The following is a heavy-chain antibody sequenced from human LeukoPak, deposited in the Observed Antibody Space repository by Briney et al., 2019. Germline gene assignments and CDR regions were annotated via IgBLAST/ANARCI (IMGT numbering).Heavy chain of an antibody. CDR2: ISGSGGST. CDR1: GFTFSNYW. D-gene: IGHD3-3*01. V-gene: IGHV3-23*01. Sequence: GGSLRLSCAASGFTFSNYWMSWVRQAPGKGLEWVSAISGSGGSTYYADSVKGRFTISRDNSKSTLYLQMNSLRAEDTAVYYCAKKIFGVASNYFDYWGQGTLVTVSS. CDR3: AKKIFGVASNYFDY. J-gene: IGHJ4*02.